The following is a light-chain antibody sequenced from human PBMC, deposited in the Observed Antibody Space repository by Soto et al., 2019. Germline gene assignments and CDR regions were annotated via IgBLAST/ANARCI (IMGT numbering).Light chain of an antibody. Sequence: QSALTQPPSASGSPGQSVTISCSGTSSDVGGFNYVSWYQQHPGRAPKVLIYEVNKRPSGVPDRFSGSKSGSTASLTVSGLQAEDEAEYYCSSYTSSSTYVFGTGTKLTVL. CDR2: EVN. V-gene: IGLV2-8*01. J-gene: IGLJ1*01. CDR3: SSYTSSSTYV. CDR1: SSDVGGFNY.